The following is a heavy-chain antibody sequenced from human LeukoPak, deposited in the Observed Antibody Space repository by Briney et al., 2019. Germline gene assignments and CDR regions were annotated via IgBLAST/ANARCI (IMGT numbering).Heavy chain of an antibody. CDR3: ARLKGEPTGYYYYMDV. CDR2: IYYSGST. D-gene: IGHD1-26*01. J-gene: IGHJ6*03. Sequence: SETLSLTCTVSGGSISSSSYYWGWIRQPPGKGLEWIGSIYYSGSTYYNPSLKSRVTISVDTSKNQFSLKLSSVTAADTAVYYCARLKGEPTGYYYYMDVWGKGTTVTVSS. V-gene: IGHV4-39*01. CDR1: GGSISSSSYY.